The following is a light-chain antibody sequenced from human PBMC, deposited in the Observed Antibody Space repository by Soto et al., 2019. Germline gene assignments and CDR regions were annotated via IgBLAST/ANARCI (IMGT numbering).Light chain of an antibody. V-gene: IGKV3-15*01. CDR2: GAS. J-gene: IGKJ4*01. Sequence: EIVMTQSPATLSVSPGERATLSCRASQSVSNDLAWYQQKPGQAPRLLIYGASTRATGIPARFSGSGPGTEFTLTISSLQSEEFAVYYCQQYNNWPLTFGGGTKVEVK. CDR3: QQYNNWPLT. CDR1: QSVSND.